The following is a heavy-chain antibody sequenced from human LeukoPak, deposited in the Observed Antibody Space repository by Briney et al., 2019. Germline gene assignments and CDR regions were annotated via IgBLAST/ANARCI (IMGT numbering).Heavy chain of an antibody. D-gene: IGHD5-18*01. V-gene: IGHV4-59*01. CDR2: ISNGNT. CDR3: ARDKAHSYGRYFDP. Sequence: SETLSLTCSVSGGSISTYYWNWIRQTPGKGLEWLGHISNGNTDYNPSLKSRVTISVDTSKNQFSLKLTSVSAADTAVYYCARDKAHSYGRYFDPWGQGALVTVSS. J-gene: IGHJ5*02. CDR1: GGSISTYY.